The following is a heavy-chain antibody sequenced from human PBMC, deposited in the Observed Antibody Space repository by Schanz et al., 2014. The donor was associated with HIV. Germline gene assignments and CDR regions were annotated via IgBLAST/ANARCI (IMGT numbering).Heavy chain of an antibody. V-gene: IGHV1-8*03. J-gene: IGHJ3*02. CDR3: ASGRFDTVIWWGDAFLI. D-gene: IGHD5-18*01. Sequence: QVQLVQSGAEVKKPGASVKVSCKASGYSFISYDFSWVRQATGQGLEWMGWMNPNSGNTGFAQKFQGRVTITADESTSTAYMELSSLRSEDTAVYYCASGRFDTVIWWGDAFLIWGRGTMVTVSS. CDR1: GYSFISYD. CDR2: MNPNSGNT.